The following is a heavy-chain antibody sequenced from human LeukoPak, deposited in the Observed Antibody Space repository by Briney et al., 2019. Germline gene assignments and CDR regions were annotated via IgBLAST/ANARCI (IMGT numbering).Heavy chain of an antibody. CDR3: ARSSVGPYSSSSGWFDP. V-gene: IGHV1-69*13. CDR2: IIPIFGTA. J-gene: IGHJ5*02. D-gene: IGHD6-6*01. CDR1: GGTFSSYA. Sequence: GASVKVSCTASGGTFSSYAISWVRQAPGQGLEWMGGIIPIFGTANYAQKFQGRVTITADESTSTAYMELSSLRSEDTAVYYCARSSVGPYSSSSGWFDPWGQGTLVTVSS.